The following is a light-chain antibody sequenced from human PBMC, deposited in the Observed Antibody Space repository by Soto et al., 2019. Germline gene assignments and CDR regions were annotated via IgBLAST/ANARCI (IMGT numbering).Light chain of an antibody. CDR2: DVS. CDR3: CSYAGSYV. V-gene: IGLV2-11*01. J-gene: IGLJ1*01. CDR1: SSDVGGYNY. Sequence: QSALAQPRSVSGSPGQSVTISCTGTSSDVGGYNYVSWYQQHPGKASKLIIYDVSKRPSGVPDRFSCSKSGNTASLTISGLQAEDEADYYCCSYAGSYVFGTGTKVTVL.